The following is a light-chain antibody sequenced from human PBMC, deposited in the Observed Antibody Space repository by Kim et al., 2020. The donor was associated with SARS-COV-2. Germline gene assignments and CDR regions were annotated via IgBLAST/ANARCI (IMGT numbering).Light chain of an antibody. CDR2: AAS. Sequence: DIQMTQSPSSLSASVGDRVTITCRASQSISSYLNWYQQKPGKAPKLLIYAASSLQSGVPSRFSGSGSETDFTLTISSLQPEDFATYYCQQSYSTPQCTFGQGTKLEI. J-gene: IGKJ2*02. CDR3: QQSYSTPQCT. CDR1: QSISSY. V-gene: IGKV1-39*01.